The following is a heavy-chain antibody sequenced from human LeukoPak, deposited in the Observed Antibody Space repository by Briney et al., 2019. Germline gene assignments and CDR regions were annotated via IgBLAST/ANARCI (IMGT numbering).Heavy chain of an antibody. D-gene: IGHD5-12*01. CDR3: VRDCLPSGYDLYYYYYGMDV. CDR1: GYTFTGYY. J-gene: IGHJ6*02. CDR2: INPNSGGT. Sequence: ASVKVSCKASGYTFTGYYMHWVRQAPGQGLEWMGWINPNSGGTNYAQKFQGRVTMTRDTSISTAYMELSRLRSDDTAVYYCVRDCLPSGYDLYYYYYGMDVWGQGTTVTVSS. V-gene: IGHV1-2*02.